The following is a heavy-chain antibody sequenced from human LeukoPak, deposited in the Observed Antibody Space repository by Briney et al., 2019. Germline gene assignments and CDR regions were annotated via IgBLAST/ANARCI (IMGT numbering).Heavy chain of an antibody. V-gene: IGHV3-74*01. Sequence: GGSLRLSCAASGFIFSSYWMHWVRHAPGKGLAWVSRINTDGSSTSYADSVKGRFTISRGNAKNTLYLQMNSLRAEDTAVYYCARVYSGYYSYYFDYWGQGTLVTVSS. J-gene: IGHJ4*02. CDR1: GFIFSSYW. CDR2: INTDGSST. D-gene: IGHD3-22*01. CDR3: ARVYSGYYSYYFDY.